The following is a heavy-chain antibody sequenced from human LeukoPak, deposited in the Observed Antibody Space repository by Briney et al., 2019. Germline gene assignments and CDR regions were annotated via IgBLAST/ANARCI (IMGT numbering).Heavy chain of an antibody. Sequence: GASVKVSCKASGYTFSGYYVHWVRQAPGQGLEWMGRIKPNDGDTKYAQKFQGRVTMTRDTSISTDYMEESRLRYGDTDVYYCERFDFSTSPFDYWGQGTLVTVSS. D-gene: IGHD3-9*01. CDR3: ERFDFSTSPFDY. J-gene: IGHJ4*02. CDR2: IKPNDGDT. CDR1: GYTFSGYY. V-gene: IGHV1-2*05.